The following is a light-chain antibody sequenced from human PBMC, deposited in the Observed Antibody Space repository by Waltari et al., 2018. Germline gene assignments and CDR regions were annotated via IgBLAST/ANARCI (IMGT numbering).Light chain of an antibody. Sequence: IKMSQYPSSLSASVGDRVTITCRASQGINSYLNWYQQKPGKAPKLLIYYANSLASGVPSRFSGSGSGTEFTLTISSLQPEDFAIYYCQQGNSYPWTFGQGTKVEIK. CDR2: YAN. J-gene: IGKJ1*01. CDR3: QQGNSYPWT. V-gene: IGKV1-13*02. CDR1: QGINSY.